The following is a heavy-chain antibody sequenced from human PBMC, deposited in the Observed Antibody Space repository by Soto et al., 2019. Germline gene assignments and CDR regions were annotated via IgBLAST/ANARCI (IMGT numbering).Heavy chain of an antibody. D-gene: IGHD3-10*01. CDR3: ARPRAYGSGSYIDY. CDR2: IYYNGTT. J-gene: IGHJ4*02. V-gene: IGHV4-39*01. Sequence: SETLSLTCTVSDGSISSSNYYWGWIRQPPGKGLEWLASIYYNGTTYYNPSLKSRVTIFVDTSRNQFSLKLSSVTAADTAVYYCARPRAYGSGSYIDYWGQGTLVTVSS. CDR1: DGSISSSNYY.